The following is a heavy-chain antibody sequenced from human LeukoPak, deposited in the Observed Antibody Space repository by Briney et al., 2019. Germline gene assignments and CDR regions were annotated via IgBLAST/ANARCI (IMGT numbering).Heavy chain of an antibody. CDR1: GYTFTGYY. V-gene: IGHV1-2*02. CDR3: ARDYEGIAVEGWFDP. D-gene: IGHD6-19*01. Sequence: ASVKVSCKASGYTFTGYYMHWVRQAPGQGLEWMGWINPNSGGTNYAQKFQGRVTMTRDTSISTAYMELSRLRSDDTAVYYCARDYEGIAVEGWFDPWGQGTLVTVSS. CDR2: INPNSGGT. J-gene: IGHJ5*02.